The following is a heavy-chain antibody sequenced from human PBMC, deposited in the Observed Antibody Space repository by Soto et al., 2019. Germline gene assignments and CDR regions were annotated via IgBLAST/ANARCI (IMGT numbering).Heavy chain of an antibody. CDR2: IYYSGST. V-gene: IGHV4-30-4*01. D-gene: IGHD5-12*01. CDR3: ASRYSGYVLFDY. Sequence: PSETLSLTCTVSCGSISSGDYYWSWIRQPPGKGLEWIGYIYYSGSTYYNPSLKSRVTISVDTSKNQFSLKLSSVTAADTAVYYCASRYSGYVLFDYWGQGTLVTVSS. J-gene: IGHJ4*02. CDR1: CGSISSGDYY.